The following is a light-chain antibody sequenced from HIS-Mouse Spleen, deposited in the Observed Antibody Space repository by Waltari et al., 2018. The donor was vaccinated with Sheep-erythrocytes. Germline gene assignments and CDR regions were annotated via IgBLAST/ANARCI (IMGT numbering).Light chain of an antibody. J-gene: IGLJ3*02. CDR2: EGS. Sequence: QAALTQPASVSGSPGQSITISCTVPSSYVGSYNLFSWYQQHPGKAPKLMIYEGSKRPSGVSNRFSGSKSGNTASLTISGLQAEDEADYYCCSYAGSSTWVFGGGTKLTVL. CDR3: CSYAGSSTWV. CDR1: SSYVGSYNL. V-gene: IGLV2-23*01.